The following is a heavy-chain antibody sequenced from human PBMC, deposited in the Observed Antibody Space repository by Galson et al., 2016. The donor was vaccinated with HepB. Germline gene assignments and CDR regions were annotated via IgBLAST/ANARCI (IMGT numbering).Heavy chain of an antibody. CDR1: GFTFSSYW. V-gene: IGHV3-74*01. CDR3: AREGDGDYGSTTHFDL. CDR2: INSDGSST. Sequence: SLRLSCAASGFTFSSYWMHWVRQAPGKGLVWVSRINSDGSSTSYADSVKGRFTISRDDAKNSLFLQMNSLTAEDTAVYYCAREGDGDYGSTTHFDLWGQGTLVTVSS. D-gene: IGHD3-10*01. J-gene: IGHJ4*02.